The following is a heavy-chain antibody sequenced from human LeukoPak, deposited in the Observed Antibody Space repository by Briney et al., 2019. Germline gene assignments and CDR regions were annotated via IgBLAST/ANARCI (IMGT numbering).Heavy chain of an antibody. CDR1: GYTFTGYY. CDR3: ARDISVGGATTSDY. CDR2: INPNSGGT. V-gene: IGHV1-2*02. Sequence: ASVKVSCKASGYTFTGYYMHWVRQAPGQGLEWMGWINPNSGGTNYAQKFQGRVTMTRDTSISTAYMELSRLRSDDTAVYYCARDISVGGATTSDYWGQGTLVTVSS. J-gene: IGHJ4*02. D-gene: IGHD1-26*01.